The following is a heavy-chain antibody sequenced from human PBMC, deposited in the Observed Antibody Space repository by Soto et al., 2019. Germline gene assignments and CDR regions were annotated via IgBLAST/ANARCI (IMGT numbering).Heavy chain of an antibody. V-gene: IGHV3-23*01. CDR1: GFTFSSYA. J-gene: IGHJ4*02. Sequence: DVQLLESGGDLVQPGGSLRLSCAASGFTFSSYAMSWVRQAPGKGLGWVSSMSGAGRSSYDADSVKGRFTISRNNSKNTLYLKMNNLRAEDTALYYCAKGPIFGVENIYDYWGQGTLVTVSS. CDR2: MSGAGRSS. CDR3: AKGPIFGVENIYDY. D-gene: IGHD3-3*01.